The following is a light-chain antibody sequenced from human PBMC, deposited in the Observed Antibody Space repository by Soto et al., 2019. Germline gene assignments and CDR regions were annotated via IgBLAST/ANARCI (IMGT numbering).Light chain of an antibody. CDR2: AAS. Sequence: DIQMTHSPSSLSASVVDIVTITFRASQSISSYLNLYQQTPGKAPQRLIYAASYLHPGVPSRFSGSGSGTEFTLTISSLQPEDFATYYCLKHNTYPFYFGPGTKVDIK. J-gene: IGKJ3*01. CDR3: LKHNTYPFY. V-gene: IGKV1-17*01. CDR1: QSISSY.